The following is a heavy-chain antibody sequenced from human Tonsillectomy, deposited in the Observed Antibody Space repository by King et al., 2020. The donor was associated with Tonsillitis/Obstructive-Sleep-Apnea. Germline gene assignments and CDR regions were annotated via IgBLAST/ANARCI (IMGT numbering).Heavy chain of an antibody. Sequence: VQLVESGAEVKKPGESLKISCKGSGYSFTSSWIGWVRQMPGGGLEWMGIIYPGDADIKYNPSFEGQVTISADKSNNTAYLQWSSLKASDTAMSYCVKHASSGWYGDNWGQGTLVTVSS. CDR1: GYSFTSSW. CDR2: IYPGDADI. V-gene: IGHV5-51*01. CDR3: VKHASSGWYGDN. J-gene: IGHJ4*02. D-gene: IGHD6-19*01.